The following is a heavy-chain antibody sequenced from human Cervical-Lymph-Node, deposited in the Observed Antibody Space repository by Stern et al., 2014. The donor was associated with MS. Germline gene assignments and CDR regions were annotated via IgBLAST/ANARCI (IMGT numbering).Heavy chain of an antibody. CDR1: GGTFSNSG. CDR2: IIPIFGTT. V-gene: IGHV1-69*06. Sequence: QVQLVQSGTEVRKPGSSVKVSCRASGGTFSNSGISWVRQAPGQGLEWMGGIIPIFGTTNYAQKLQGRVTITADKSTNTVYMELTSLRSEDTAVYYCARDLGVGPSAHWVQGTLVTVSS. J-gene: IGHJ4*02. D-gene: IGHD1-26*01. CDR3: ARDLGVGPSAH.